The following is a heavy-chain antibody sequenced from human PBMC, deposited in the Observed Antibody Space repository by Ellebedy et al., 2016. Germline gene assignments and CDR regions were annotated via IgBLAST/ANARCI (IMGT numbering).Heavy chain of an antibody. V-gene: IGHV3-30-3*01. CDR2: ISYDGSNK. CDR1: GFTFSSYA. D-gene: IGHD6-19*01. CDR3: AREKIAVAGNAFDI. Sequence: GESLKISXAASGFTFSSYAMHWVRQAPGKGLEWVAVISYDGSNKYYADSVKGRFTISRDNSKNTLYLQMNSLRAEDTAVYYCAREKIAVAGNAFDIWGQGTMVTVSS. J-gene: IGHJ3*02.